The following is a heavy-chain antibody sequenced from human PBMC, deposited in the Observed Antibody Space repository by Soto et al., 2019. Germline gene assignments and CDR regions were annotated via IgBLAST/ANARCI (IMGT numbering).Heavy chain of an antibody. J-gene: IGHJ6*02. D-gene: IGHD2-2*02. Sequence: SSETLSLTCAVYGGSFSDYYWSWIRQPPGKGLEWIGEINHSGSTNYNPSLKSRVTISVDTSKNQFSLKLSSVTAADTAVYYCARDAHCSSTSCYKVYYYGLDVWGQGTTVTVSS. CDR2: INHSGST. V-gene: IGHV4-34*01. CDR3: ARDAHCSSTSCYKVYYYGLDV. CDR1: GGSFSDYY.